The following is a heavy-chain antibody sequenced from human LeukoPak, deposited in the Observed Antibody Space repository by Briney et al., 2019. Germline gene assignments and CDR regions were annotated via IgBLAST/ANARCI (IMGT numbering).Heavy chain of an antibody. D-gene: IGHD1-7*01. Sequence: GGSLRLSCAASGFAVSNNYMSWVRQAPGKGLEWVSSISGGSEDTYYADSVKGRFTISRDNSKSTLYLQMNSLTAADTAVYYCARTIAQYSNSWLYFYYGLDVWGQGTTVTVSS. V-gene: IGHV3-23*01. CDR3: ARTIAQYSNSWLYFYYGLDV. J-gene: IGHJ6*02. CDR2: ISGGSEDT. CDR1: GFAVSNNY.